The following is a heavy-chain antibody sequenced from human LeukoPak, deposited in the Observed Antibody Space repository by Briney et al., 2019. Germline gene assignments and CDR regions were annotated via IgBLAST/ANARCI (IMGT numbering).Heavy chain of an antibody. CDR2: IRYDGSNK. J-gene: IGHJ6*03. Sequence: GGSLRLSCAASGFTFSSYGMHWVRQAPGKGLEWVAFIRYDGSNKYYADSVKGRFTISRDNSKNTLYLQMNSLRAEDTAVYYCAKAGEYCSSTSCSEYYYMDVWGKGTTVTVSS. CDR1: GFTFSSYG. CDR3: AKAGEYCSSTSCSEYYYMDV. V-gene: IGHV3-30*02. D-gene: IGHD2-2*01.